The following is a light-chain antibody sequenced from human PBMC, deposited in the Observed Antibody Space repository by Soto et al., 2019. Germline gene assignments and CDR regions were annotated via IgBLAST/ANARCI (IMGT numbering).Light chain of an antibody. J-gene: IGKJ1*01. CDR3: QQSGSWT. CDR2: GAS. V-gene: IGKV3-20*01. CDR1: QSISSNY. Sequence: EIVLTQSPGTLSLSPGERATLSCRASQSISSNYLAWYQQKPGQAPRLLIYGASSRATGIPDRFSGSGSGKDFTLTISRLEPEDSAIYYCQQSGSWTFGQGTKVEIK.